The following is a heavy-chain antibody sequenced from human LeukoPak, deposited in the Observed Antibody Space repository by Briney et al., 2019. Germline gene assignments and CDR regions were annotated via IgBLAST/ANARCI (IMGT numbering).Heavy chain of an antibody. V-gene: IGHV3-48*03. CDR1: GLTFSSYE. CDR2: ISSSGSTI. D-gene: IGHD7-27*01. J-gene: IGHJ2*01. CDR3: ARDTLQANWGSRYFDL. Sequence: GGSLRLSCAASGLTFSSYEMNWVRQAPGKGLEWVSYISSSGSTIYYADSVKGRFTISRDNAKNSLYLQMNSLRAADTAVYYCARDTLQANWGSRYFDLWGRGTLVTVSS.